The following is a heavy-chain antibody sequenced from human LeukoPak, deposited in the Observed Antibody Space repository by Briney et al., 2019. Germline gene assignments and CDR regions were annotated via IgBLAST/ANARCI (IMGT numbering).Heavy chain of an antibody. J-gene: IGHJ3*02. Sequence: GGSLRLSCAASGFTFSSYAMSWVRQAPGKGLEWVSAISGSGGSTYYAASVKGRFTISRDNSKNTLYLQMNSLRAEDTAVYYCAKTTYYYDSSGYPDAFDIWGQGTMVTVSS. CDR3: AKTTYYYDSSGYPDAFDI. CDR2: ISGSGGST. D-gene: IGHD3-22*01. CDR1: GFTFSSYA. V-gene: IGHV3-23*01.